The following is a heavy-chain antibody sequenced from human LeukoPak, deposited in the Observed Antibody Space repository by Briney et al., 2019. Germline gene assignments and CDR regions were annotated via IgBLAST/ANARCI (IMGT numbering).Heavy chain of an antibody. Sequence: GGSLRLSCAASGFTFNTYAMSWVRQAPGKGLEWVSSISSSSSYIYYADSVKGRSTISRDNAKNSLYLQMNSLRAEDTAVYYCATPRGSGSYLAFDYWGQGTLVTVSS. J-gene: IGHJ4*02. CDR2: ISSSSSYI. CDR1: GFTFNTYA. V-gene: IGHV3-21*01. D-gene: IGHD1-26*01. CDR3: ATPRGSGSYLAFDY.